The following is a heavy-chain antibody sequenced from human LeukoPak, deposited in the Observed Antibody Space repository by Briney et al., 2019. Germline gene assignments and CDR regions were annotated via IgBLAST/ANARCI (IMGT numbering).Heavy chain of an antibody. CDR1: GYTFTGYY. CDR2: INPNNGVT. J-gene: IGHJ6*02. V-gene: IGHV1-2*02. D-gene: IGHD3-9*01. CDR3: ALVYYDILTGNYYYYYGMDV. Sequence: ASLKLSCKASGYTFTGYYIHWVRHAPGQGLECMAWINPNNGVTNYAQKFQGRVTMTRDTSISTAYMELSRLSSDDTAVYYWALVYYDILTGNYYYYYGMDVWGQGTTVTVSS.